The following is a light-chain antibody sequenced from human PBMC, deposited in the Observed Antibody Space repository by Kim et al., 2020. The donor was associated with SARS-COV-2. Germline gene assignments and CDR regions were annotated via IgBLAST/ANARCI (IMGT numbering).Light chain of an antibody. CDR2: WAS. J-gene: IGKJ1*01. CDR1: QSVLYSSNNKNY. Sequence: ATINCKSSQSVLYSSNNKNYLAWYQQKPGQPPKLLIYWASTRESRVPDRFSGSGSGTDFTLTISSLQAEDVAVYYCQQYYSTPQTFGQGTKVDIK. CDR3: QQYYSTPQT. V-gene: IGKV4-1*01.